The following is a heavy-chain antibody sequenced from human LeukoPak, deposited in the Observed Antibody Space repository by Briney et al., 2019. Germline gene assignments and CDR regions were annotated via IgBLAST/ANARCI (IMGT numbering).Heavy chain of an antibody. D-gene: IGHD3-22*01. V-gene: IGHV4-59*01. CDR1: GGSISSYY. J-gene: IGHJ4*02. Sequence: PSETLSLTCTVSGGSISSYYWSCIRQPPGKGLEWIGYIYYSGSTNYNPSLKSRVTISVDTSKNQFSLKLSSVTAADTAVYYCARVSDSRYYFDYWGQGTLVTVSS. CDR2: IYYSGST. CDR3: ARVSDSRYYFDY.